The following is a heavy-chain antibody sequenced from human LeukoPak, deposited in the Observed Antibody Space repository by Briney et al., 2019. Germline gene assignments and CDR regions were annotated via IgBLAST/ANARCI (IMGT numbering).Heavy chain of an antibody. CDR2: IYADGNT. Sequence: GGSLRLSCAASGFIFSKYAMSWVRQAPGRGLEWVSFIYADGNTYYADSVKGRFTISRDISKNAVYLQMNSLRAEDTAVYYCARDSYGDANFDSWGQGTLVTVSS. CDR3: ARDSYGDANFDS. J-gene: IGHJ4*02. D-gene: IGHD4-17*01. CDR1: GFIFSKYA. V-gene: IGHV3-23*03.